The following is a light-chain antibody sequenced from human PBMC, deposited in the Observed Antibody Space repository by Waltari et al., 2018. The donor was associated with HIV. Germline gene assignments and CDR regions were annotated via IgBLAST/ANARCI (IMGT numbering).Light chain of an antibody. CDR2: RDN. CDR3: ATWDGSLGGAYV. V-gene: IGLV1-47*01. CDR1: TSNVGSNF. J-gene: IGLJ1*01. Sequence: QSVLTQPPSASGTPGQRVTLSYSGTTSNVGSNFVSWYQQLPGTAPKLLIYRDNRRPSGVPDRFSGSKSGASASLAISGLRSEDEADYYCATWDGSLGGAYVFGAGTKVSVL.